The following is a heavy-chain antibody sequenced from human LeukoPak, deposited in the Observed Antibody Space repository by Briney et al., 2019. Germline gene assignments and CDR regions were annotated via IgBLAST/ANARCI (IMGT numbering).Heavy chain of an antibody. J-gene: IGHJ6*02. Sequence: SVKVSCKASGGTFSSYAISWVRQAPGQGLEWMGGIIPIFGTANYAQKFQGRVTITADESTSTAYMGLSSLRSEDTAVYYCARGGWFGELYYYGMDVWGQGTTVTVSS. CDR3: ARGGWFGELYYYGMDV. D-gene: IGHD3-10*01. CDR1: GGTFSSYA. CDR2: IIPIFGTA. V-gene: IGHV1-69*01.